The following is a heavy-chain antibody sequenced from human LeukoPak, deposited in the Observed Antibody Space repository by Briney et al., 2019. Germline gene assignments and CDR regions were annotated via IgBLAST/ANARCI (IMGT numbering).Heavy chain of an antibody. Sequence: GGSLRLSCAASGFTFDDYAMHWVRQAPGKGLEGVSGIRWNSGSIGYADSVKGRFTISRDNAKNSLYLQMNSLRAEDTALYYCAKAVSGHFDYWGQGTLVTVSS. J-gene: IGHJ4*02. CDR1: GFTFDDYA. V-gene: IGHV3-9*01. CDR3: AKAVSGHFDY. CDR2: IRWNSGSI. D-gene: IGHD6-19*01.